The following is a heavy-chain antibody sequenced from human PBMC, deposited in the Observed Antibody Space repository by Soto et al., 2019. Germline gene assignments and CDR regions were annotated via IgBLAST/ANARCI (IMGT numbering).Heavy chain of an antibody. J-gene: IGHJ4*02. CDR2: INPSGGST. CDR3: AKVVDTDNFDY. V-gene: IGHV1-46*01. Sequence: ASVKVSCKASGYTFTSYYMHWVRQAPGQGLEWMGIINPSGGSTTYAQKFQGRVTMTRDTSTSTVYMELSSLRSEDTAVYYCAKVVDTDNFDYWGQGTLVTVSS. D-gene: IGHD5-18*01. CDR1: GYTFTSYY.